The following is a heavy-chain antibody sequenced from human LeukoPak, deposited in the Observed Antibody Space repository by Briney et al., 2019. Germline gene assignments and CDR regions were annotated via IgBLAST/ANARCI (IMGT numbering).Heavy chain of an antibody. CDR2: IVGDGSKA. CDR1: GFTFSTYG. CDR3: VRDSITGDNSLDF. D-gene: IGHD7-27*01. V-gene: IGHV3-33*05. J-gene: IGHJ4*02. Sequence: GRSLRLSCAASGFTFSTYGMQWVRQAPGKGLEWVAVIVGDGSKAHCADSVRGRFTVSRDNSKNTLYLQMNSLRAEDTAVYYCVRDSITGDNSLDFWGRGTLVTVSS.